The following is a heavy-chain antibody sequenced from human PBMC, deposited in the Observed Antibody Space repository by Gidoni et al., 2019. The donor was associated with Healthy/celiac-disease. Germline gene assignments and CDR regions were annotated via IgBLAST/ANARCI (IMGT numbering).Heavy chain of an antibody. CDR1: GGTFSSYT. CDR3: ARDRGADYGGNSADH. Sequence: QVQLVQSGAEVKKPGSSVKVSCKASGGTFSSYTISWVRQAPGQGLEWMGRIIPILGIANYAQKFQGRVTITADKSTSTAYMELSSLRSEDTAVYYCARDRGADYGGNSADHWGQGTLVTVSS. J-gene: IGHJ4*02. CDR2: IIPILGIA. V-gene: IGHV1-69*08. D-gene: IGHD4-17*01.